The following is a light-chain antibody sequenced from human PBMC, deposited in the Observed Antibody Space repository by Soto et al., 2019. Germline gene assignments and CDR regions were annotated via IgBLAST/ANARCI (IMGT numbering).Light chain of an antibody. J-gene: IGKJ3*01. CDR3: QQYGSSLLFT. V-gene: IGKV3-20*01. Sequence: EIVLTQSPGTLSLSPGERATLSCRASQSVSSSYLAWYQQKPGQAPRLLIYGASTRSTGIPDRFSGSGSGTDFTLTISILEPEAFAVYYCQQYGSSLLFTFGPGTKVYIQ. CDR2: GAS. CDR1: QSVSSSY.